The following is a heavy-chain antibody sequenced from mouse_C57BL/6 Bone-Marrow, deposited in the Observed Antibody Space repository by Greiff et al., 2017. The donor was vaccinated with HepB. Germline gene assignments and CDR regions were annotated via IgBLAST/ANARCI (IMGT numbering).Heavy chain of an antibody. Sequence: QVQLQQPGAELVMPGASVKLSCKASGYTFTSYWMHWVKQRPGQGLEWIGEIDPSDSYTNYNQKFKGKSTLTVDKSSSTAYMQLSSLTSEDSAVCYCARGASSYGYFDVWGTGTTVTVSS. CDR1: GYTFTSYW. J-gene: IGHJ1*03. V-gene: IGHV1-69*01. CDR2: IDPSDSYT. D-gene: IGHD1-1*01. CDR3: ARGASSYGYFDV.